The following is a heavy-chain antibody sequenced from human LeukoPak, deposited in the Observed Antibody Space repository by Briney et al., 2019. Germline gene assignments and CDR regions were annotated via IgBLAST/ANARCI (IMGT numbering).Heavy chain of an antibody. CDR2: IRPDGSEE. Sequence: GGSLRLSCAASGFTFSSHWMSWVRQALGKGLEWVASIRPDGSEEYYMDSVRGRFTISRDNAKNSLYLQMNSLRAEDTAVYYCARLLGTVTTYDYWGQGTLVTVSS. V-gene: IGHV3-7*01. CDR3: ARLLGTVTTYDY. CDR1: GFTFSSHW. D-gene: IGHD1-7*01. J-gene: IGHJ4*02.